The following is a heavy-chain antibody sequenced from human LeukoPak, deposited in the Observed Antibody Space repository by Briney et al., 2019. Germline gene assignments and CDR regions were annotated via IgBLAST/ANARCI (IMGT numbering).Heavy chain of an antibody. CDR3: ARGASGSYEEDWFDP. CDR1: GYTFTSYA. Sequence: GASVKVSCKASGYTFTSYAMNWVRQAPGQGLEWMGWINTNTGNPTYAQGFTGRFVFSLDTSVSTAYLQISSLKAEDTAVYYCARGASGSYEEDWFDPWGQGTLVTVSS. D-gene: IGHD1-26*01. V-gene: IGHV7-4-1*02. CDR2: INTNTGNP. J-gene: IGHJ5*02.